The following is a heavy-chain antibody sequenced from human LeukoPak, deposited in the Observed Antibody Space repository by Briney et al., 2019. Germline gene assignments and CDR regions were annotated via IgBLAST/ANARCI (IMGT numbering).Heavy chain of an antibody. CDR3: ARDREYYYDSSGDYYYYYMDV. CDR2: IYYSGST. Sequence: SETLSLTCAVSGGSISSGGYSWSWIRQPPGKGLEWIGYIYYSGSTYYNPPLKSRVTISVDTSKNQFSLKLSSVTATDTAVYYCARDREYYYDSSGDYYYYYMDVWGKGTTVTVSS. D-gene: IGHD3-22*01. J-gene: IGHJ6*03. CDR1: GGSISSGGYS. V-gene: IGHV4-30-4*07.